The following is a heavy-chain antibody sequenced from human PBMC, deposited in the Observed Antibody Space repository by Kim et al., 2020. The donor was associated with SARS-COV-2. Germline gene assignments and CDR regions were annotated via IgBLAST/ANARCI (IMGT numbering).Heavy chain of an antibody. V-gene: IGHV3-30*18. J-gene: IGHJ2*01. Sequence: GGSLRLSCAASGFTFSSYGMHWVRQAPGKGLEWVAVISYDGSNKYYADSVKGRFTISRDNSKNTLYLQMNSLRAEDTAVYYCAKPFRQQLVRGYFDLWGRATLVTVSS. CDR3: AKPFRQQLVRGYFDL. CDR2: ISYDGSNK. CDR1: GFTFSSYG. D-gene: IGHD6-13*01.